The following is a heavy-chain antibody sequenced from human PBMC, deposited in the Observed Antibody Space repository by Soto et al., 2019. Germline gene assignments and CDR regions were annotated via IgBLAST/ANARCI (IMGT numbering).Heavy chain of an antibody. J-gene: IGHJ6*02. CDR1: GYSISSGYY. V-gene: IGHV4-38-2*01. D-gene: IGHD2-15*01. Sequence: SETLSLTCAVSGYSISSGYYGDWIRQPPGKGLEGIGTIYHSGSTYYNPSLKSRVSISVDTSKNQFSLKLDSVTAADTAVYYCARALYCSGGSCYPLRGMDVWGLGTTVTVSS. CDR3: ARALYCSGGSCYPLRGMDV. CDR2: IYHSGST.